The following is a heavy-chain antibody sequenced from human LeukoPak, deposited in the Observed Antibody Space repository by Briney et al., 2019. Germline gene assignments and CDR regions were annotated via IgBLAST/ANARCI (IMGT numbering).Heavy chain of an antibody. CDR2: IYYSGST. CDR1: GGSISSSSYY. D-gene: IGHD5-12*01. CDR3: ARGGSSGNYPFDY. Sequence: KPSETLSLTCTVSGGSISSSSYYWGWIRQPPGKGLEWIGYIYYSGSTNYNPSLKSRVTISIDTSKNQFSLKVNSVTAADTAVYYCARGGSSGNYPFDYWGQGTLVTVSS. J-gene: IGHJ4*02. V-gene: IGHV4-61*05.